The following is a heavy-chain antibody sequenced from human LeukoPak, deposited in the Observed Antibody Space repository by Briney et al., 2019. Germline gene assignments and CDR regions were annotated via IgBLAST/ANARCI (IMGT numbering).Heavy chain of an antibody. D-gene: IGHD5-12*01. CDR1: GGSISSGGYY. J-gene: IGHJ4*02. CDR2: IYHSGST. CDR3: ARENVYSGYDSGY. V-gene: IGHV4-30-2*01. Sequence: SETLSLTCTVSGGSISSGGYYWSWIRQPPGKGLEWIGYIYHSGSTYYNPSLKSRVTISVDRSKNQFSLKLSSVTAADTAVYYCARENVYSGYDSGYWGQGTLVTVSS.